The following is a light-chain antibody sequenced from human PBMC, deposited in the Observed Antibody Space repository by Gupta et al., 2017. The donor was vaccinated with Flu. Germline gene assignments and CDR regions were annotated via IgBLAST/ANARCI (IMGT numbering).Light chain of an antibody. J-gene: IGLJ1*01. CDR2: EVR. Sequence: QSALPHPASVSGSPGQSLTISFTGTRIDVGCSNYVSWYQQHPGKAPKLMIYEVRNRPSGGTNRFSGSKTGNTASLTIAGLQAEDEDDYYCSSYTSSSTRVFGTGTKVTVL. V-gene: IGLV2-14*01. CDR3: SSYTSSSTRV. CDR1: RIDVGCSNY.